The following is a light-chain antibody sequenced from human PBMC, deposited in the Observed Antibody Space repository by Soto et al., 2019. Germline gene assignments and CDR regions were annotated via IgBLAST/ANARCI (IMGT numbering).Light chain of an antibody. V-gene: IGKV1-27*01. CDR1: HDIINY. Sequence: DSQMTQSPSSLSASVGDRVTISCRASHDIINYLAWYQQKPGSAPRLLIYTASSLQSGVPSRFSGSGSRTDFTLTISSLQPDDVATYYCQSYRSAPITFGQGTRLDIK. CDR2: TAS. CDR3: QSYRSAPIT. J-gene: IGKJ5*01.